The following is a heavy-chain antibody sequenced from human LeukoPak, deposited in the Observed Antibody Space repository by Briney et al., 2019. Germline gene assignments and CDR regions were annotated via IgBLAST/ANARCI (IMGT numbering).Heavy chain of an antibody. J-gene: IGHJ6*03. D-gene: IGHD6-6*01. Sequence: ASVKVSCKASGYTFTSYGISWVRQAPGQGLEWMGWISAYNGNTNYAQKLQGRVTMTTDTSTSTAYMELRSLRSDDTAVYYCARYSSSSAHYYYYYMDVWGKGTTVTVSS. CDR2: ISAYNGNT. CDR3: ARYSSSSAHYYYYYMDV. CDR1: GYTFTSYG. V-gene: IGHV1-18*01.